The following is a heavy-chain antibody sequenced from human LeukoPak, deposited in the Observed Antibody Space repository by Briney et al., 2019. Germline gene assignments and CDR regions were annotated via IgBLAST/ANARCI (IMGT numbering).Heavy chain of an antibody. CDR1: GGSISSYY. J-gene: IGHJ4*02. CDR3: ARHIDY. Sequence: SSETLSLTCTVSGGSISSYYWSWIRQPPGKGLEWIGYIYYSGSTNYNPSLKSRVTISVDTSKNQFSLKLSSVTAADTAVHYCARHIDYWGQGTLVTVSS. CDR2: IYYSGST. V-gene: IGHV4-59*08.